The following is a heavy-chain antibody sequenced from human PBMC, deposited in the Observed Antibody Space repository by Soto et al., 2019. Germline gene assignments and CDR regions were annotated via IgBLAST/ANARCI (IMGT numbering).Heavy chain of an antibody. J-gene: IGHJ5*02. Sequence: QVQLVQSGAEVKKPGASVKVSCKASGYTFTNYGISWVRQAPGQGLEWMGWISDYNGNIKYAQKVQDRVTMTTDTSATTAYMELRRLRFDDTAVYYCARVSIVGRAREQHNWCDPWGQGTLVTVSS. D-gene: IGHD2-15*01. CDR1: GYTFTNYG. CDR3: ARVSIVGRAREQHNWCDP. CDR2: ISDYNGNI. V-gene: IGHV1-18*01.